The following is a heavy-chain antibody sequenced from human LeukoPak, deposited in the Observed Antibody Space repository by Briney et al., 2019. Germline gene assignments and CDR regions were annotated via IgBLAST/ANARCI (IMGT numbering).Heavy chain of an antibody. CDR3: AKVIAVAGGGYYFDY. Sequence: GRSLRLPCAASGFTFDDYAMHWVRQAPGKGLEWVSGISWNSGSIGYADSVKGRFTISRDNAKNSLYLQMNSLRAEDTALYYCAKVIAVAGGGYYFDYWGQGTLVTVSS. CDR1: GFTFDDYA. J-gene: IGHJ4*02. CDR2: ISWNSGSI. D-gene: IGHD6-19*01. V-gene: IGHV3-9*01.